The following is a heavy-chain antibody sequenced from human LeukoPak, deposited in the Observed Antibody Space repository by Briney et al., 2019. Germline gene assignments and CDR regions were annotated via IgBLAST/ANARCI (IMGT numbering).Heavy chain of an antibody. D-gene: IGHD2-2*01. J-gene: IGHJ6*02. CDR3: ARGVVVVPAAIHYGMDV. Sequence: PSETLSLTCAVYGGSFSVYFWGWIRQPPGKGLEWIGEINHSGRTYYNPSLKSRVTISVDTSKNQFPLNLSSVTAADTAVYYCARGVVVVPAAIHYGMDVWGQGTMVTVSS. CDR2: INHSGRT. V-gene: IGHV4-34*01. CDR1: GGSFSVYF.